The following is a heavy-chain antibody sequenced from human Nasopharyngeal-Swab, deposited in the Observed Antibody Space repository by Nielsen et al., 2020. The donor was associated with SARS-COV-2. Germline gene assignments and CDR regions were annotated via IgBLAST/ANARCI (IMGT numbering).Heavy chain of an antibody. CDR1: GFTFSSYA. D-gene: IGHD1-14*01. J-gene: IGHJ4*02. Sequence: SLKISCAASGFTFSSYAMHWVRQAPGKGLEWVAVISYDGSNKYYADSVKGRFTISRDNSKNTLYLQLNSLRTEDTAVYYCARETKWYLDQWGQGTLVTVSS. CDR3: ARETKWYLDQ. CDR2: ISYDGSNK. V-gene: IGHV3-30*04.